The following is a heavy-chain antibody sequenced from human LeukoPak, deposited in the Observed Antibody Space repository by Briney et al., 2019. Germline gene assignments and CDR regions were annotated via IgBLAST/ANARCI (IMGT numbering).Heavy chain of an antibody. CDR1: GFTFTDYN. J-gene: IGHJ6*02. D-gene: IGHD6-13*01. V-gene: IGHV3-33*08. Sequence: GGSLRLSCVVSGFTFTDYNMDWVRQAPGKGPEWVAVIWYDGSNKYYSDSLKGRFTISRDNSKNTLYLRMNSLRAEDTAVYYCARDGQSRSVAAADPSDYTMDVWGQGTTVTVPS. CDR2: IWYDGSNK. CDR3: ARDGQSRSVAAADPSDYTMDV.